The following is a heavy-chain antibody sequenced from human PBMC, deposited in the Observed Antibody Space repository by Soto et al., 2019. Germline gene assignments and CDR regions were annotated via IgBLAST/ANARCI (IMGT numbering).Heavy chain of an antibody. CDR3: ARELAYVVPAATVVYYYGMDV. J-gene: IGHJ6*02. Sequence: ASVKVSCKASGYTFTGYYMHWVRQAPGQGLEWMGWINPNSGGTNYAQKFQGRVTMTRDTSISTAYMELSRLRSDDTAVYYCARELAYVVPAATVVYYYGMDVWGQGTTVTVSS. V-gene: IGHV1-2*02. CDR1: GYTFTGYY. D-gene: IGHD2-2*01. CDR2: INPNSGGT.